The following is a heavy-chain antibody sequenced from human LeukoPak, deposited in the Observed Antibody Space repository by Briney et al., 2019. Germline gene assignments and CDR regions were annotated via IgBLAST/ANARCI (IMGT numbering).Heavy chain of an antibody. D-gene: IGHD2-2*01. J-gene: IGHJ6*03. CDR3: ARVRLPAANYYYYYMDV. Sequence: SETLSLTCTVSGGSISSYYWSWIRQPAGKGLEWIGRIYTSGSTNYNPSLKSRVTMSVDTSKNQFSPKLSSVTAADTAVYYCARVRLPAANYYYYYMDVWGKGTTVTVSS. CDR2: IYTSGST. CDR1: GGSISSYY. V-gene: IGHV4-4*07.